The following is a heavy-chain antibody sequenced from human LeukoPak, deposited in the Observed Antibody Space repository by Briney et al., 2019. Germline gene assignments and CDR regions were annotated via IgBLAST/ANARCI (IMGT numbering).Heavy chain of an antibody. CDR3: ARNTSGFKLGDAFDI. D-gene: IGHD3-22*01. Sequence: PGGSLRLSCAASGFTLSSYAMTWVRQAPGKGLEWISAISGSAYSTSYADSVKGRFTISRNNSKNTLYLQMNSLRAEDTAIYYCARNTSGFKLGDAFDIWGQGTMVTVSS. J-gene: IGHJ3*02. CDR2: ISGSAYST. V-gene: IGHV3-23*01. CDR1: GFTLSSYA.